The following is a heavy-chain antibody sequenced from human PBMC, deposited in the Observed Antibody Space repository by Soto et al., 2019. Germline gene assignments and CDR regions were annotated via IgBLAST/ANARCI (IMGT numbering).Heavy chain of an antibody. D-gene: IGHD3-22*01. CDR1: GGSISSGGYS. CDR2: LYYGRSA. V-gene: IGHV4-61*08. J-gene: IGHJ4*02. CDR3: ALRSMAVVPEY. Sequence: SETLSLTCAVSGGSISSGGYSWNWIRQPPGKGLESIGYLYYGRSANYNPSLKSRVTLSVDTSTNQCSLTLSSMTAADTAVYYCALRSMAVVPEYWGQGTLVTVSS.